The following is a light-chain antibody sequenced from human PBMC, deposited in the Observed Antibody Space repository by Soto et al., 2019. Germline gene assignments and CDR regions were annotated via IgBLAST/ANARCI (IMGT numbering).Light chain of an antibody. CDR3: QSYDSPNYV. V-gene: IGLV1-40*01. Sequence: QSVLTQPPSVSGAPGQRVTISCPGSSSNIGAGYDVHWYQQLPGTAPKLLIYGNSNRPSGVPDRFSGSKSGTSASLAITGLQAEDEADYYCQSYDSPNYVFGTGTKVTVL. J-gene: IGLJ1*01. CDR1: SSNIGAGYD. CDR2: GNS.